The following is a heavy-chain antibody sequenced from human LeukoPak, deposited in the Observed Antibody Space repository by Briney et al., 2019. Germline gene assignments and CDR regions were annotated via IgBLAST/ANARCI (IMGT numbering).Heavy chain of an antibody. J-gene: IGHJ4*02. Sequence: GGSLRLSCAASRFTFSNYWMDWVRQAPGKGLEWLANIKQDGSEKYYVDSVKGRFTISRDNAKNSLYLQMNSLRADDTAVYYCARADNPNWKQRGYYFDYWGQGTLVTVSS. CDR1: RFTFSNYW. D-gene: IGHD1-14*01. CDR2: IKQDGSEK. CDR3: ARADNPNWKQRGYYFDY. V-gene: IGHV3-7*01.